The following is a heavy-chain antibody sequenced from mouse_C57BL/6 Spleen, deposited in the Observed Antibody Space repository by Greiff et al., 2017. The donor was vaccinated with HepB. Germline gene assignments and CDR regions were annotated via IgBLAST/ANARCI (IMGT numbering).Heavy chain of an antibody. CDR2: ISSGGSYT. Sequence: EVMLVESGGDLVKPGGSLKLSCAASGFTFSSYGMSWVRQTPDKRLEWVATISSGGSYTYYPDSVKGRFTISRDNAKNTLYLQMSSLKSEDTAMYYCARHGDDYDDLFAYWGQGTLVTVSA. V-gene: IGHV5-6*02. D-gene: IGHD2-4*01. CDR3: ARHGDDYDDLFAY. J-gene: IGHJ3*01. CDR1: GFTFSSYG.